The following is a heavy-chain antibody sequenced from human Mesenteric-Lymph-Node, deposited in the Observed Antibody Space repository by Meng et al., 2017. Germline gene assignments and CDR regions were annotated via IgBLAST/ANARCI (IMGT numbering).Heavy chain of an antibody. J-gene: IGHJ4*02. Sequence: QLQLQESGPGLLKPSETLSLTCTVSGGSISSSSYYWAWIRQPPGEGLEWIGSVVYSGTTYYTSSLKSRVSISVDTSKNQFSLKLSSVTAADTAVYYCARHHHSPTFDYWGQGTLVTVSS. D-gene: IGHD1-14*01. CDR3: ARHHHSPTFDY. V-gene: IGHV4-39*01. CDR1: GGSISSSSYY. CDR2: VVYSGTT.